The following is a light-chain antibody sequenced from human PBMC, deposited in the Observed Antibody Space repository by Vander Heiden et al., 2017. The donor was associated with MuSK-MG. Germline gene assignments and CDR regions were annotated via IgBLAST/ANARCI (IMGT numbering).Light chain of an antibody. Sequence: EIVLTQSPATLSLSPGERATLSCRASQSVRSYLAWYQQKPGQAPRLLIYDASNRATGIPARFSGSGSGTDFTLTISSLEPEDFAVYYCQQRSSWPRTFGPGTKVDIK. CDR1: QSVRSY. CDR2: DAS. V-gene: IGKV3-11*01. CDR3: QQRSSWPRT. J-gene: IGKJ3*01.